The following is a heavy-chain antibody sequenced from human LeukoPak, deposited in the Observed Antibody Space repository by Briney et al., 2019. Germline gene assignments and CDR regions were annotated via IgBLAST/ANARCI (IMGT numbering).Heavy chain of an antibody. V-gene: IGHV4-61*02. J-gene: IGHJ6*03. D-gene: IGHD2-15*01. Sequence: PSQTLSLTRTVSGGSISSGSSYWSWIRQPAGKGLEWIGRIYTSGSTNYNPSLKSRVTISVDTSKNQFSLKLSSVTAADTAVYFCASAQYCSGGSCYEYYYYYMDVWGKGTTVTVSS. CDR1: GGSISSGSSY. CDR2: IYTSGST. CDR3: ASAQYCSGGSCYEYYYYYMDV.